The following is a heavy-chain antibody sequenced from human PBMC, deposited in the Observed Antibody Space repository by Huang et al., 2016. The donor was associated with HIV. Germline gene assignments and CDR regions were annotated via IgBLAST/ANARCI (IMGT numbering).Heavy chain of an antibody. CDR2: LLYRGST. CDR3: ARAFIGGNSQ. V-gene: IGHV4-30-4*08. J-gene: IGHJ4*02. Sequence: QVQLQESGPGLVKPSQTLSLTCTVSGGSISSGGYYWSWIRQPPGKGRAWIGYLLYRGSTYYNPSLKGRVTISVDTSKNQFSLKLSSVTAADTAVYYCARAFIGGNSQWGQGTLVTVSS. CDR1: GGSISSGGYY. D-gene: IGHD2-21*02.